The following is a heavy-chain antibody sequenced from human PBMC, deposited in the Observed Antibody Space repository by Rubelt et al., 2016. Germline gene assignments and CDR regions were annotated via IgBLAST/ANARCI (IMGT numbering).Heavy chain of an antibody. J-gene: IGHJ4*02. Sequence: GGSLRLSCVGSGFSFGSHWMSWVRQAPGKGLEWVASIKQLGSEKHYVDSVRARFTISRDDARSSLFLQMNSLRADDTAVYYCARDGGGEPYWGQGTLVTVSS. V-gene: IGHV3-7*01. CDR2: IKQLGSEK. D-gene: IGHD3-16*01. CDR3: ARDGGGEPY. CDR1: GFSFGSHW.